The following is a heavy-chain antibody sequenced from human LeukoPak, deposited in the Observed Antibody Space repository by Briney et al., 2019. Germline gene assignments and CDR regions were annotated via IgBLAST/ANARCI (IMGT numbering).Heavy chain of an antibody. J-gene: IGHJ5*02. V-gene: IGHV4-4*07. CDR3: GRDSEYSGNWFDP. Sequence: SETLSLTCTVSGGSINNNYWSWIRQPAGKGLERIGRIHSGGSTNYNPSLNSRVTMSVDTSKNYFSLRLTSVTAADTAVYYCGRDSEYSGNWFDPWGQGTLVTVSS. CDR2: IHSGGST. CDR1: GGSINNNY. D-gene: IGHD2/OR15-2a*01.